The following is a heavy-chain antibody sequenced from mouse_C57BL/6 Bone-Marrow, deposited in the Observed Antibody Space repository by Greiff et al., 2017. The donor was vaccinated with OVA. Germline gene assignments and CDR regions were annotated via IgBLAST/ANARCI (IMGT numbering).Heavy chain of an antibody. CDR2: ISSGGSYT. Sequence: EVKLVESGGDLVKPGGSLKLSCAASGFTFSSYGMSWVRQTPDKRLEWVANISSGGSYTYYPDSVKGRFTISRDNAKNTLYLQMSSLKSEDTAMYYCARHGMDYWGQGTSVTVSS. J-gene: IGHJ4*01. CDR1: GFTFSSYG. V-gene: IGHV5-6*01. CDR3: ARHGMDY.